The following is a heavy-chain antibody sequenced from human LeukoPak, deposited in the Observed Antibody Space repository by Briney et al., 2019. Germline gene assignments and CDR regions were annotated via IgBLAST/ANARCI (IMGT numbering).Heavy chain of an antibody. J-gene: IGHJ4*02. CDR2: MQYDGSIK. Sequence: GGSLRLSCAAAGFTVSSNYMSWVRQATGKGLEWVAFMQYDGSIKYYADSVKGRFTISRDNSKNTLYLQMDSLRADDTAVYFCARDSIRQQLYYFDYWGRGTLVTVSS. D-gene: IGHD6-13*01. CDR3: ARDSIRQQLYYFDY. V-gene: IGHV3-30*02. CDR1: GFTVSSNY.